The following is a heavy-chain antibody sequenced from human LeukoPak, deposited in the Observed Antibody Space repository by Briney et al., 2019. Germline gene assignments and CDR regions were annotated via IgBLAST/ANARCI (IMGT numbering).Heavy chain of an antibody. V-gene: IGHV3-33*01. Sequence: GTSLRLSCTVSGFSFTDYGMHWVRQAPGKGLDWVAVIWNDGSNKFEADSVKGRFTISRDNSKNTLFLQMNSLRAEDTAVYYCAREFGSWGQGTLVTVSS. J-gene: IGHJ4*02. CDR2: IWNDGSNK. CDR3: AREFGS. CDR1: GFSFTDYG.